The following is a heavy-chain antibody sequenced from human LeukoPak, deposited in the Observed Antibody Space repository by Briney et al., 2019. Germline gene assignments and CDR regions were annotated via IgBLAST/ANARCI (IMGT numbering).Heavy chain of an antibody. Sequence: SGPTLVNPTQTLTLTCTFSGFSLSTSGVGVGWIRQPPGKALEWLALIYWNDDKRHSPSLKSRLTITKDTSKNQVVLTMTNMDPVDTATYYCAHDTLIAAPFDYWGQGTLVTVSS. CDR1: GFSLSTSGVG. D-gene: IGHD6-6*01. CDR2: IYWNDDK. V-gene: IGHV2-5*01. CDR3: AHDTLIAAPFDY. J-gene: IGHJ4*02.